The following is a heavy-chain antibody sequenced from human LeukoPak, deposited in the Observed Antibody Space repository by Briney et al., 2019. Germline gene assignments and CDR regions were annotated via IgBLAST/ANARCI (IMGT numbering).Heavy chain of an antibody. V-gene: IGHV3-7*01. D-gene: IGHD3-10*01. Sequence: GGSLRLSCAASGFTFTDYSMAWVRQAPGMGLEGLADINIGGGQKSYGDSVRGRFTISRDNAKNSLHLQMNSLRAEDTAVYYCTNEEYGWGSYDYWGQGTLVTVSS. CDR1: GFTFTDYS. CDR3: TNEEYGWGSYDY. CDR2: INIGGGQK. J-gene: IGHJ4*02.